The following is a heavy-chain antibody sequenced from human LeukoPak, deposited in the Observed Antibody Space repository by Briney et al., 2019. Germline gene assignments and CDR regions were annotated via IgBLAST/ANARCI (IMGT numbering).Heavy chain of an antibody. V-gene: IGHV3-23*01. J-gene: IGHJ4*02. Sequence: GGSLRLSCAASGFTFSSYAMSWVRQAPGKGLEWVSAISGSGGSTYYAGSVKGRFTISRDNSKNTLYLQMNSLRAEDTAVYYCARARTAMVPYYFDYWGQGTLVTVSS. D-gene: IGHD5-18*01. CDR1: GFTFSSYA. CDR3: ARARTAMVPYYFDY. CDR2: ISGSGGST.